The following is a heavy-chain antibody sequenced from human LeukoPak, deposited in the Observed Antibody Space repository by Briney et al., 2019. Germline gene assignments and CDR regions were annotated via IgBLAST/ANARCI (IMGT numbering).Heavy chain of an antibody. CDR2: IYENGGTT. J-gene: IGHJ4*02. CDR1: GFTFRSHA. V-gene: IGHV3-23*01. D-gene: IGHD2-21*01. Sequence: GGSLRLTCVGSGFTFRSHAMSWVREAPEKGLEFVSGIYENGGTTYYADSVKGRFSISRDNSKNTLYLQMDSLRGEDTAVYYCAKDFRIGYSAHFDYWGQGALVTVSS. CDR3: AKDFRIGYSAHFDY.